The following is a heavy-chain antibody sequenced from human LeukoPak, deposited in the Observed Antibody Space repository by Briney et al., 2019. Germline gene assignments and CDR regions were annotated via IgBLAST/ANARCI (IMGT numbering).Heavy chain of an antibody. CDR2: MNPNSGNT. V-gene: IGHV1-8*03. CDR1: GYTFTSYD. Sequence: GASVKVSCKASGYTFTSYDINWVRQATGQGLEWMGWMNPNSGNTGYAQKFQGRVTITRNTSISTAYMELSSLRSEDTAVYYCARGLAYPQKLELGWFDPWGQGTLVTVSS. CDR3: ARGLAYPQKLELGWFDP. J-gene: IGHJ5*02. D-gene: IGHD1-7*01.